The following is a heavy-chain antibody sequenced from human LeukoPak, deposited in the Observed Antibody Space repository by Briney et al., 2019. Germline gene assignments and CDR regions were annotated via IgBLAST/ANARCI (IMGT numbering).Heavy chain of an antibody. V-gene: IGHV4-34*01. CDR2: INHSGST. D-gene: IGHD6-19*01. CDR1: GGSFSGYY. Sequence: SETLSLTCAVYGGSFSGYYWSWIRQPPGKGLEWIGEINHSGSTNYNPSHKSRVTISVDTSKNQFSLKLSSVTAADTAVYYCARGLARYSSGWYAYWGQGTLVTVSS. J-gene: IGHJ4*02. CDR3: ARGLARYSSGWYAY.